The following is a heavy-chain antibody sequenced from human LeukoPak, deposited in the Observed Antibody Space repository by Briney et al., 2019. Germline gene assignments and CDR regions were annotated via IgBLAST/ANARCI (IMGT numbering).Heavy chain of an antibody. CDR1: GGSISSYY. CDR2: IYYSGST. V-gene: IGHV4-59*01. Sequence: SETLSLTCTVSGGSISSYYWSWIRQPPGKGLEWIGYIYYSGSTNYNPSLKSRVTISVDTSKNQFSLKLSSVTAADTAVYYCARGDYGSGSYRLVWFDPWGQGTLVTVSS. D-gene: IGHD3-10*01. CDR3: ARGDYGSGSYRLVWFDP. J-gene: IGHJ5*02.